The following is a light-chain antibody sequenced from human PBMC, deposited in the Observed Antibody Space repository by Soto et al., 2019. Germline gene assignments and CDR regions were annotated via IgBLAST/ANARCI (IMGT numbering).Light chain of an antibody. CDR2: AAS. Sequence: DIQMTQSPSSISASVGDRVIIACRASQTISNYLNWYQQKPGQAPKLLISAASSLQSGVPSRFSGSGSGTDFTLTISSLQPEDFATYYCQQSHSTPLTFGGGTKVDIK. J-gene: IGKJ4*01. CDR1: QTISNY. CDR3: QQSHSTPLT. V-gene: IGKV1-39*01.